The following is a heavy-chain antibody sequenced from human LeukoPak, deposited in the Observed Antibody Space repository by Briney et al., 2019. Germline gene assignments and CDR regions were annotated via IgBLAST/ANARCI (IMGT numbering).Heavy chain of an antibody. J-gene: IGHJ4*02. CDR1: GFTFSSYA. D-gene: IGHD6-19*01. CDR3: AKGWDGSGVDS. Sequence: PGGSLRLSCAASGFTFSSYAMSWVRQAPGKGLEWVSAISDSGAGIDYADSVKGRFTISRDNSKNTLSLQMNSLRAEDTAVYYCAKGWDGSGVDSWGQGTLVTVSS. CDR2: ISDSGAGI. V-gene: IGHV3-23*01.